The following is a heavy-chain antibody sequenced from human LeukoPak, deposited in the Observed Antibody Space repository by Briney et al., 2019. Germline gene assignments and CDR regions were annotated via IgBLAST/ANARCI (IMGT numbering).Heavy chain of an antibody. CDR1: GYSFTIYW. Sequence: GESLKISCKCSGYSFTIYWIGWVRQMPGKVLEWMGIIYPGDSDTRYSPSFQGQVTISADKSISTAYLQWSSLKASDTAMYYCARTRTTVTLDAFDIWGQGTMVTVSS. CDR3: ARTRTTVTLDAFDI. V-gene: IGHV5-51*01. CDR2: IYPGDSDT. J-gene: IGHJ3*02. D-gene: IGHD4-17*01.